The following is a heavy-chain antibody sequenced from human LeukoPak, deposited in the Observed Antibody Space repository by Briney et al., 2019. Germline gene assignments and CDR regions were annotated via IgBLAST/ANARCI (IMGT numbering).Heavy chain of an antibody. CDR3: ARVCRYYYDSSGYSVHNWFDP. D-gene: IGHD3-22*01. CDR2: IYYSGST. V-gene: IGHV4-59*12. J-gene: IGHJ5*02. Sequence: SETLSLTCTVSGASTSSDYWSWIRQPPGKGLEWIGYIYYSGSTNYNPSLKSRLTISVDTSKNQFSLKLSSVTAADTAVYYCARVCRYYYDSSGYSVHNWFDPWGQGTLVTVSS. CDR1: GASTSSDY.